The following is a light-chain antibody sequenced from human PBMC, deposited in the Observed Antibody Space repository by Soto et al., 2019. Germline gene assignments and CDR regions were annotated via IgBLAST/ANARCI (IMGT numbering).Light chain of an antibody. Sequence: EIVLTQSPGTLSLSPGERATLSCRASQSVSSTYLAWYQQKPGQAPRLLIYGASSRATGITDRFSGSGSGTDFTLTISRLEPEDFAVYYCQHCGSPPFTFGPGTKVDIK. CDR1: QSVSSTY. CDR3: QHCGSPPFT. J-gene: IGKJ3*01. CDR2: GAS. V-gene: IGKV3-20*01.